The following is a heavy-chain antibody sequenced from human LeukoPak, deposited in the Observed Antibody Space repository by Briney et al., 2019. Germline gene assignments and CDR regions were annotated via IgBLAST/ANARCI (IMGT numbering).Heavy chain of an antibody. CDR3: ARYIVVVPAARDDYYGMDV. J-gene: IGHJ6*02. CDR1: VFTFSSYS. Sequence: PGGSLRLSCAASVFTFSSYSMNWVRQAPGKGLEWVSSISSSSSYIYYADSVKGRFTISRDNAKNSLYLQMNSLRAEDTAVYYCARYIVVVPAARDDYYGMDVWGQGTTVTVSS. D-gene: IGHD2-2*01. V-gene: IGHV3-21*01. CDR2: ISSSSSYI.